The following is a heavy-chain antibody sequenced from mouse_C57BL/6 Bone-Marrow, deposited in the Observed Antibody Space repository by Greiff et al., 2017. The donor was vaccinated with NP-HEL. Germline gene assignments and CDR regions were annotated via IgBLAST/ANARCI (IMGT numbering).Heavy chain of an antibody. J-gene: IGHJ2*01. CDR3: ARSGYYGSSNFDY. Sequence: QVQLQQSGAELAKPGASVKLSCKASGYTFTSYWMHWVKQRPGQGLEWIGYINPSSGYTKYNQKFKDKATLTAYKSSSTAYMQLSSLTYEDSAVYYCARSGYYGSSNFDYWGQGTTLTVSS. V-gene: IGHV1-7*01. CDR2: INPSSGYT. D-gene: IGHD1-1*01. CDR1: GYTFTSYW.